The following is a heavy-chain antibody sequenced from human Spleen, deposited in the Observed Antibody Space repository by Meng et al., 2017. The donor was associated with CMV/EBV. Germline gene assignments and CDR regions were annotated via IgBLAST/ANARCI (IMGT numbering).Heavy chain of an antibody. J-gene: IGHJ1*01. CDR2: IKQDGSEI. CDR1: GFTFRSYW. Sequence: GESLKISCAAFGFTFRSYWMSWVRQAPGGGLEWVANIKQDGSEIYSVDSVKGRFTISRDNAKNSLYLQMNSLRAEDTAVYYCARDTDCSGGSCYFSEYFQHWGQGTLVTVSS. CDR3: ARDTDCSGGSCYFSEYFQH. V-gene: IGHV3-7*01. D-gene: IGHD2-15*01.